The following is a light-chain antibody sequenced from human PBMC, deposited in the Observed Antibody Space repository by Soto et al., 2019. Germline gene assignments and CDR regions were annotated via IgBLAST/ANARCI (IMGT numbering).Light chain of an antibody. CDR2: DVI. Sequence: QSALTQPPSASGSPGQTVAISCTGTSSDVGAYNYVSWYQQHPGKAPKLMIYDVIQRPSGVPDRFSGSKSGNTASLTVSGLQPEDEADYYCCSYTTSSTYVFGTGTKVTVL. V-gene: IGLV2-8*01. CDR1: SSDVGAYNY. J-gene: IGLJ1*01. CDR3: CSYTTSSTYV.